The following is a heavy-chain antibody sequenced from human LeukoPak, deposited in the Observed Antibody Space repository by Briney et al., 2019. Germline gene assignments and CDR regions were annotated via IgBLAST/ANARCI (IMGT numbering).Heavy chain of an antibody. CDR3: AADLRYSSSWSSYYYYGMDV. CDR1: GFTFTSSA. Sequence: PVKVSCKASGFTFTSSAMQWVRQARGQRLEWIGWIVVGSGNTNYAQKFQERVTITRDMSTSTAYMELSSLRSEDTAVYYCAADLRYSSSWSSYYYYGMDVWGQGTTVTVSS. D-gene: IGHD6-13*01. J-gene: IGHJ6*02. V-gene: IGHV1-58*02. CDR2: IVVGSGNT.